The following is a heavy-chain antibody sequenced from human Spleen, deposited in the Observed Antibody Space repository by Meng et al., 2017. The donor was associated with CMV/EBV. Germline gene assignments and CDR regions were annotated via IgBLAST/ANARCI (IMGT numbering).Heavy chain of an antibody. CDR1: GTSISTSNW. Sequence: SETLSLTCAVSGTSISTSNWWSWLCQPPGRGLEWIGEVYHSGYTNYNPSLKSRVTMSVDRSKNQFSLKLSSVTAADTAVYYCARVTEYGGNCFDSWGQGTLVTVSS. CDR2: VYHSGYT. V-gene: IGHV4-4*02. CDR3: ARVTEYGGNCFDS. J-gene: IGHJ4*02. D-gene: IGHD4/OR15-4a*01.